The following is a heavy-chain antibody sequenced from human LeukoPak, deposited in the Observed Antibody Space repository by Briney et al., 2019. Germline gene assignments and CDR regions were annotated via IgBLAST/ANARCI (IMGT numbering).Heavy chain of an antibody. Sequence: PGGSLRLSCAASGFSFSSHAMHWVRQAPGKGLEWVAFISYDGSTKTYADSVKGRFTTSRDISLHLQMNSLRAEDTAVYYCANSIRFYCSGGSCSGDGFDYWGQGTLVIVSS. J-gene: IGHJ4*02. CDR1: GFSFSSHA. D-gene: IGHD2-15*01. CDR2: ISYDGSTK. V-gene: IGHV3-30*02. CDR3: ANSIRFYCSGGSCSGDGFDY.